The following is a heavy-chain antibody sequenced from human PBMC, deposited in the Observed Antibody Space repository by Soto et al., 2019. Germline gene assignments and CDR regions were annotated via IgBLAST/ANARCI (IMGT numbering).Heavy chain of an antibody. CDR2: FDPEDGET. J-gene: IGHJ4*02. V-gene: IGHV1-24*01. CDR3: ARGSIHYYDSSGYDY. CDR1: GYTLTELS. Sequence: GAAVKVSCKVSGYTLTELSMHWVRQAPGKGLEWMGGFDPEDGETIYAQKFQGRVTMTEDTSTDTAYMELSSLRSEDTAVYYCARGSIHYYDSSGYDYWGQGTLVTVSS. D-gene: IGHD3-22*01.